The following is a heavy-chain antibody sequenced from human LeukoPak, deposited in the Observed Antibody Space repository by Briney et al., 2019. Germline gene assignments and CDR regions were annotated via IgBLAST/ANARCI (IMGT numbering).Heavy chain of an antibody. J-gene: IGHJ3*02. Sequence: SETLSLTCTVSGGSISSGGYYWSWIRQHPGKGLEWIGYIYCSGSTYYNPSLKSRVTISVDTSKNQFSLKLSSVTAADTAVYYCARGREDRSAFDIWGQGTMVTVSS. D-gene: IGHD2-15*01. CDR3: ARGREDRSAFDI. CDR2: IYCSGST. CDR1: GGSISSGGYY. V-gene: IGHV4-31*03.